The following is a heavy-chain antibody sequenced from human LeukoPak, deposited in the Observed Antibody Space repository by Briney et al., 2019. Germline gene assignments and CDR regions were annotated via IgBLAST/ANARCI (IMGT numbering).Heavy chain of an antibody. CDR2: ISSSSGYI. D-gene: IGHD2-2*01. V-gene: IGHV3-21*01. J-gene: IGHJ1*01. CDR3: ARDSGYDID. Sequence: GGSLRLSCAASGFTFSSYNMNWVRQAPGKGLEWVSSISSSSGYIYYADSVKGRFTISRDNAKNSLYLQMNSLRAEDTAVYYCARDSGYDIDWGQGTLVTVSS. CDR1: GFTFSSYN.